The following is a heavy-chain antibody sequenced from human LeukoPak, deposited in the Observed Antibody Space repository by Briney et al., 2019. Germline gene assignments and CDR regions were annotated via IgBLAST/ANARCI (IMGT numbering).Heavy chain of an antibody. CDR3: ARDPGGGYKDDALDI. D-gene: IGHD3-16*01. J-gene: IGHJ3*02. V-gene: IGHV4-4*02. CDR2: IYHSGST. Sequence: SETLSLTCVVSGGSISNTNWWSWVRQPPGKGLEWIGEIYHSGSTNYNPSLKSRVTISVDKSKNQFSLKLSSVTAADTAVYYCARDPGGGYKDDALDIWGQGTMVTVSS. CDR1: GGSISNTNW.